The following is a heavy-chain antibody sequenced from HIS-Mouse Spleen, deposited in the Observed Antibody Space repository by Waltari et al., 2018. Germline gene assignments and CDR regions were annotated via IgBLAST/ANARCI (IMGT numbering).Heavy chain of an antibody. V-gene: IGHV3-30*18. J-gene: IGHJ4*02. Sequence: QVQLVESGGGLVQPGRSLRLSCAASGFTFSSYGMPWVRQAPGKGLEWVAVISYDGSNKYYADSVKGRFTISRDNSKNTLYLQMNSLRAEDTAVYYCAKDKHHAFDYWGQGTLVTVSS. CDR1: GFTFSSYG. CDR2: ISYDGSNK. CDR3: AKDKHHAFDY.